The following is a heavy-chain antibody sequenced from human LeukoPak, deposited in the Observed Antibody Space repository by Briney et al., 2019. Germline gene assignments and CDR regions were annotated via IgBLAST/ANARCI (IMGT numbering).Heavy chain of an antibody. Sequence: NPSQTLSLTCTVSGGSISSGGYYWSWIRQHPGKGLEWIGYIYYSGSTYYNPSLKSRVTISVDTSKNQFSLKLSPVTAADTAVYYCARGLPGYSYGYCYFDYWSQGTLVTVSS. J-gene: IGHJ4*02. D-gene: IGHD5-18*01. CDR2: IYYSGST. CDR1: GGSISSGGYY. CDR3: ARGLPGYSYGYCYFDY. V-gene: IGHV4-31*03.